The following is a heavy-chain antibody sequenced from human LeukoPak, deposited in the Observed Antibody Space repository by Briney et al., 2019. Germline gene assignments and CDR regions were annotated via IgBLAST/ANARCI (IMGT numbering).Heavy chain of an antibody. CDR2: IYYRGNT. J-gene: IGHJ4*02. CDR3: TRDCEHGTQDS. CDR1: GGSFTDYY. D-gene: IGHD1-26*01. Sequence: SETLSLTCTVSGGSFTDYYWGWIRQPPGKGLEWIGSIYYRGNTFYNPSLRNRVSISIDTSKGRFSLNLNSVTAADTAVYFCTRDCEHGTQDSWGQGTLVTVS. V-gene: IGHV4-39*07.